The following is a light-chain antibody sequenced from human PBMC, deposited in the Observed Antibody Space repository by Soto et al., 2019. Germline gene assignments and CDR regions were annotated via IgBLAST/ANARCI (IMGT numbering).Light chain of an antibody. CDR2: GAS. Sequence: EIVLTQSPGTLPLSPRERTTLSCRASQSVSSSYLAWYQQKPGQSPRLLIYGASSRATGIPDRFSGSESGTDFTLTISRLEPEDFAVYYCQQYGSSRLTFGGGTKVEIK. CDR1: QSVSSSY. J-gene: IGKJ4*01. CDR3: QQYGSSRLT. V-gene: IGKV3-20*01.